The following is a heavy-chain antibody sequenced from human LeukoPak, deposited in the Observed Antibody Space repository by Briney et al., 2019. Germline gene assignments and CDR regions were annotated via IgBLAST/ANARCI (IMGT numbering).Heavy chain of an antibody. Sequence: SETLSLTCTVSGGSISSYYWSWLRQPAGKGLEWIGRIYTSGSTNYNPSLKSRVTMSVDTSKNQFSLKLSSVTAADTAVYYCARDLFRYYGSGSYNDYWGQGTLVTVSS. CDR3: ARDLFRYYGSGSYNDY. CDR1: GGSISSYY. V-gene: IGHV4-4*07. D-gene: IGHD3-10*01. CDR2: IYTSGST. J-gene: IGHJ4*02.